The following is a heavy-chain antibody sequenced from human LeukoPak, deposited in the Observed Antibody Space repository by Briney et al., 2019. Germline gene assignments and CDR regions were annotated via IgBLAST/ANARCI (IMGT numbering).Heavy chain of an antibody. CDR1: GFIFSSYS. CDR3: ARLYGGDWIDY. D-gene: IGHD2-21*02. V-gene: IGHV3-21*05. J-gene: IGHJ4*02. Sequence: PGGSLRLSCVGSGFIFSSYSMNWVRQAPGKGLEWISYISSSSSYIYYADSVKGRFTISRDNAKNSLYLQMNSLRAEDTAVYYCARLYGGDWIDYWGQGTLVTVSS. CDR2: ISSSSSYI.